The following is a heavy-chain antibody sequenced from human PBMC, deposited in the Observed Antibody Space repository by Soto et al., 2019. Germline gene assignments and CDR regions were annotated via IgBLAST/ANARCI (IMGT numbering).Heavy chain of an antibody. CDR1: GFTFSSYA. J-gene: IGHJ6*03. CDR2: ISGSGGST. D-gene: IGHD2-2*01. V-gene: IGHV3-23*01. CDR3: AKNVVVPAATKPLIYYYMDV. Sequence: EVQLLESGGGLVQPGGSLRLSCAASGFTFSSYAMSWVRQAPGKGLECVSAISGSGGSTYYADSVKGRFTISRDNSKNTLYLHKNRLRAEDTAVYYCAKNVVVPAATKPLIYYYMDVWGKGTTVTVSS.